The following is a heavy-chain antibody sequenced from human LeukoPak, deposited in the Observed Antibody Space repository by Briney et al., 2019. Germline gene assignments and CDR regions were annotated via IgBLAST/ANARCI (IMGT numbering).Heavy chain of an antibody. V-gene: IGHV4-59*01. CDR1: TSNE. Sequence: TSNEWAWFGQSPGEGLEWIGYIHYRGSTNYNPPLKSRVTISVDTSKNQFSVKLSSLTAADTAVYYCARSVLGYSYGLHIDYWGQGSLVTVSS. J-gene: IGHJ4*02. CDR2: IHYRGST. CDR3: ARSVLGYSYGLHIDY. D-gene: IGHD5-18*01.